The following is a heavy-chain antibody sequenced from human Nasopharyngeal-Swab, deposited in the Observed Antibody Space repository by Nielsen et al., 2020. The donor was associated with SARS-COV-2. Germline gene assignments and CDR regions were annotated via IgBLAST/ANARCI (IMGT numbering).Heavy chain of an antibody. Sequence: SLKLSCSSSGFIFDDKAMHWVRQAPGKGLEWVSGLSWSSVAIGYADSVKGRFTISRDNAKNSLYLQMNSLRAEDTALYYCAKGFRTGTYWYFDLWGRGTLVTVSS. D-gene: IGHD3/OR15-3a*01. J-gene: IGHJ2*01. CDR2: LSWSSVAI. CDR1: GFIFDDKA. CDR3: AKGFRTGTYWYFDL. V-gene: IGHV3-9*01.